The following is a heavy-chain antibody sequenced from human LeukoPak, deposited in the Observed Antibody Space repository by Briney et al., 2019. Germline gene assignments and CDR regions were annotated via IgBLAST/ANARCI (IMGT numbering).Heavy chain of an antibody. J-gene: IGHJ4*02. CDR3: ARDSGPGTYYIHF. Sequence: ASVKVSFKASGYTFTDYYIHWMRQAPGQGLEWMGRINPNSGGSNYAQKFQGRVTMTRDTSTSTAYMELSRLKSDDTAVYYCARDSGPGTYYIHFWGQGTLVTVSS. CDR2: INPNSGGS. V-gene: IGHV1-2*06. D-gene: IGHD3-10*01. CDR1: GYTFTDYY.